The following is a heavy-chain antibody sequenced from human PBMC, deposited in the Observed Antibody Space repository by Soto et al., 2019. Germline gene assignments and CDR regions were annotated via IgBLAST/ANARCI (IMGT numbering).Heavy chain of an antibody. V-gene: IGHV4-4*07. Sequence: PSETLSLTCTVSGASISVFYWSWIRKSAGKGLEWIGRIYATGTTDYNPSLKSRVMMSVDTSKKQFSLKLRSVTAADTAVYYCVRDGTKTLRDWFDPWGQGISVTV. CDR2: IYATGTT. J-gene: IGHJ5*02. CDR1: GASISVFY. D-gene: IGHD1-1*01. CDR3: VRDGTKTLRDWFDP.